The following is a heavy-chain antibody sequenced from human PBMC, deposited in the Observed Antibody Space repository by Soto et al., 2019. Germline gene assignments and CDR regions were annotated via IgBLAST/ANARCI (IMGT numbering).Heavy chain of an antibody. J-gene: IGHJ6*02. CDR2: ISSSSSTI. V-gene: IGHV3-48*02. CDR3: ARGFGIAAAGTNYYYGMDV. CDR1: GFTFSSYS. D-gene: IGHD6-13*01. Sequence: PGGSLILSCAASGFTFSSYSMNWVRQAPGKGLEWVSYISSSSSTIYYADSVKGRFTISRDNAKNSLYLQMNSLRDEDTAVYYCARGFGIAAAGTNYYYGMDVWGQGTTVTVSS.